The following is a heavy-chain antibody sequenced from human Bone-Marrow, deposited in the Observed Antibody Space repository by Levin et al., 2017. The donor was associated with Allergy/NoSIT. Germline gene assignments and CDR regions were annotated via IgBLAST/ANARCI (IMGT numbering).Heavy chain of an antibody. D-gene: IGHD2-15*01. J-gene: IGHJ3*02. V-gene: IGHV4-59*13. Sequence: PSETLSLNCTVSGGSIRSYYWTWIRQPPGKGLEWLGYFYYSGGTNYNPSLGGRVTMSVDTSNNQFSLKLSSVTAADTAVSYCARRLGSSWYQGALDTWGQGTTVTVSS. CDR3: ARRLGSSWYQGALDT. CDR1: GGSIRSYY. CDR2: FYYSGGT.